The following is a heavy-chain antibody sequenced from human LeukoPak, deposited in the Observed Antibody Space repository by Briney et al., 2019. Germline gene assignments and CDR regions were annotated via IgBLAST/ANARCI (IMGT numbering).Heavy chain of an antibody. J-gene: IGHJ6*03. Sequence: SETLSLTCAVSGYSITSAYYWGWIRQPPGKGLEWVGSINHSGTTYYNPSLRSRVTISVNTSKNQFSLILNSVTAADTAIYYCAGDIPSGYMDVWGKGTTVTVSS. CDR2: INHSGTT. CDR1: GYSITSAYY. CDR3: AGDIPSGYMDV. V-gene: IGHV4-38-2*02.